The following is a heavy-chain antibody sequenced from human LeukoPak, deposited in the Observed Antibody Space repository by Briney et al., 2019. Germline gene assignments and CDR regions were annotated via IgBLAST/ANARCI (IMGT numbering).Heavy chain of an antibody. D-gene: IGHD3-10*01. CDR2: IYYSGST. V-gene: IGHV4-34*11. Sequence: PSETLSLTCAVYGGSFSGYYWSGIRQPPGKGLEWIGSIYYSGSTYYNPSLKSRVTISVDTSKNRFSLKLSSVTAADTAVYCCAREGNVVRGVTRYYYYYYMDVWGKGTTVTISS. CDR1: GGSFSGYY. J-gene: IGHJ6*03. CDR3: AREGNVVRGVTRYYYYYYMDV.